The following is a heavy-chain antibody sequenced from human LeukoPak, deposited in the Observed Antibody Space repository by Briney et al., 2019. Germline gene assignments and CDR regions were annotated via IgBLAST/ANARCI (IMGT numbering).Heavy chain of an antibody. CDR2: IDSDGSKT. CDR1: GFTFSSHL. CDR3: VRLSSGYYGLIDH. Sequence: GGSLRLSCEASGFTFSSHLMHWVRQVPGKGLVWVSRIDSDGSKTDYADSVKGRFTFSRDNARNTLYLQMNSLRAEDTAVYYCVRLSSGYYGLIDHWGQGTLVTVSS. D-gene: IGHD3-22*01. V-gene: IGHV3-74*01. J-gene: IGHJ5*02.